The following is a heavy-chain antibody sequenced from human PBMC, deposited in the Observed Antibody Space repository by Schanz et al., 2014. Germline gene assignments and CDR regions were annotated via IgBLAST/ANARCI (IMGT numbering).Heavy chain of an antibody. CDR2: ITYNGGTI. D-gene: IGHD2-2*01. CDR1: GFIFGSSV. CDR3: ARAGYDADNWFDP. V-gene: IGHV3-48*01. Sequence: EVQLLESGGGLVEPGGSLRLSCAASGFIFGSSVMAWVRQAPGKGLEWISYITYNGGTIYYADSVKGRFTISRDNAKNSLYLEMNSLRAEDTAVYYCARAGYDADNWFDPWGQGTLVTVSS. J-gene: IGHJ5*02.